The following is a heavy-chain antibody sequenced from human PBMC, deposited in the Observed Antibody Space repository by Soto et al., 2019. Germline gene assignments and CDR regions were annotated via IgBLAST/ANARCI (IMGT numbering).Heavy chain of an antibody. CDR2: INPSGGST. CDR1: GFTFTSYY. CDR3: ARDSEGIVVVPAAQGHWFDP. D-gene: IGHD2-2*01. V-gene: IGHV1-46*01. J-gene: IGHJ5*02. Sequence: GASVKVSFKASGFTFTSYYMHWVRQAPGQGLEWMGIINPSGGSTSYAQKFQGRVTMTRDTSTSTVYMELSSLRSEDTAVYYCARDSEGIVVVPAAQGHWFDPWGQGTLVTVSS.